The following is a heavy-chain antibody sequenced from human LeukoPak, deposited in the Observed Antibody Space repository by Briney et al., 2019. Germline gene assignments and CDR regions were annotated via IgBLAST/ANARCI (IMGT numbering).Heavy chain of an antibody. Sequence: GGSLRLSCAASGFTFSDNYMSWIRQAPGKGLEWVSYISSSGSTIYYADSVKGRFTISRDNAKNSLYLQMNSLRAEDTAVYYCARARGLDYGDYPWNHWGQGTLVTVSS. CDR3: ARARGLDYGDYPWNH. CDR1: GFTFSDNY. J-gene: IGHJ5*02. V-gene: IGHV3-11*01. CDR2: ISSSGSTI. D-gene: IGHD4-17*01.